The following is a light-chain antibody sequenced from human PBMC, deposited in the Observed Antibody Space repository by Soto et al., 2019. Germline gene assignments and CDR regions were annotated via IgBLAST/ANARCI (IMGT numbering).Light chain of an antibody. J-gene: IGKJ1*01. CDR1: QSIGVW. V-gene: IGKV1-5*03. Sequence: DIQITQSPSTLSASVGDKDTITCRASQSIGVWLAWYQQKPGTAPKLLIYKTSTLDSGVPLRFSGSGSGTEFTLTISSLQPDDFATYYCQQYINYFRTFGQGTKVDIK. CDR3: QQYINYFRT. CDR2: KTS.